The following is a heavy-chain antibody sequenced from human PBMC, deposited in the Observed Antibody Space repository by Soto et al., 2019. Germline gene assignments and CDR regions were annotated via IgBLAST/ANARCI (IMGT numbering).Heavy chain of an antibody. Sequence: EVQLVESGGGLVQPGRSLRLSCAGSGFTLSDRYMDWVRQAPGKGLEWVGRTRNKANSYTTEYAASVKGRFTVSSDASLNSVYLQMTSRKTEDTAVYYCARTSLSGSGRWTLDSWGRGTLVTVSS. V-gene: IGHV3-72*01. CDR3: ARTSLSGSGRWTLDS. CDR2: TRNKANSYTT. CDR1: GFTLSDRY. J-gene: IGHJ4*02. D-gene: IGHD3-10*01.